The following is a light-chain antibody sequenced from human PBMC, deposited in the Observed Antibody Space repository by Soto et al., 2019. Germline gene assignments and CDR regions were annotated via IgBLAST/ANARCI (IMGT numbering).Light chain of an antibody. CDR1: QSVSSNY. CDR3: QQYGGSPRVT. Sequence: EIVLTQSPGTLSLSPGERATLSCRASQSVSSNYLAWYQQKPGQAPRLLIDGASSRATGIPDRFSGSGSGTDFPLTISRLEPDDFAVYYCQQYGGSPRVTFGGGTKVEIK. J-gene: IGKJ4*01. CDR2: GAS. V-gene: IGKV3-20*01.